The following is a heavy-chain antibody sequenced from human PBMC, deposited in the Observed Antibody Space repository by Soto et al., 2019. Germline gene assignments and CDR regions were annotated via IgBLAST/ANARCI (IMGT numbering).Heavy chain of an antibody. CDR2: IYYSGRT. V-gene: IGHV4-39*01. Sequence: QLQLQESGPGLVKPSETLSLTCTVSGGSISGSSYYWGWIRQPPGKGLEWIGTIYYSGRTYYNPSLKSRVTISVDTSKNQFSLKLSSVTAADTAVYYCARPLYFYGSGSYPWFDPWGQGTLVTVSS. CDR1: GGSISGSSYY. CDR3: ARPLYFYGSGSYPWFDP. D-gene: IGHD3-10*01. J-gene: IGHJ5*02.